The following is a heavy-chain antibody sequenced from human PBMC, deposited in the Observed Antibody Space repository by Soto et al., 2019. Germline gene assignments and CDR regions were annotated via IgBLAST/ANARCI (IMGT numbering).Heavy chain of an antibody. Sequence: QVQLVESGGGVVQPGRSLRLSCAASGFTFSSYGMHWVLQAPGKGLEWVATISYDGSNKYYADSVKGRFTIYRDNYKNTLYVQMNNLRADDTAVYYCGGGYYFGDYWGQGTLVTVSS. CDR3: GGGYYFGDY. CDR2: ISYDGSNK. D-gene: IGHD3-10*01. CDR1: GFTFSSYG. V-gene: IGHV3-30*03. J-gene: IGHJ4*02.